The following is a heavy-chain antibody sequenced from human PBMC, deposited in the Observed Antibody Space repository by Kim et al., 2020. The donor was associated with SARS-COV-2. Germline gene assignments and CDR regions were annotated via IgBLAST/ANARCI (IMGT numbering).Heavy chain of an antibody. CDR1: GGSVSSGSYY. V-gene: IGHV4-61*01. D-gene: IGHD3-16*02. J-gene: IGHJ5*02. Sequence: SETLSLTCTVSGGSVSSGSYYWSWIRQPPGKGLEWIGYIYYSGSTNYNPSLKSRVTISVDTSKNQFSLKLSSVTAADTAVYYCARGGGSYRPYLSFDPWGQGTLVTVSS. CDR2: IYYSGST. CDR3: ARGGGSYRPYLSFDP.